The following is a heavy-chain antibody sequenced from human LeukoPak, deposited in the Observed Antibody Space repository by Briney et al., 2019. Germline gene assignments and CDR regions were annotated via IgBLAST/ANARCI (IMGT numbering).Heavy chain of an antibody. CDR1: GFTFSNYG. CDR2: ISGSGGTT. J-gene: IGHJ6*02. Sequence: PGGSLRLSCAASGFTFSNYGMGWVRQAPGKGLEWVSSISGSGGTTYYADSVKGRFTISRDNSKNTLYLQMNSLRAEDTAVYYCAKARGIVAAGTYYYGMDVWGQGTTVTVSS. D-gene: IGHD6-13*01. V-gene: IGHV3-23*01. CDR3: AKARGIVAAGTYYYGMDV.